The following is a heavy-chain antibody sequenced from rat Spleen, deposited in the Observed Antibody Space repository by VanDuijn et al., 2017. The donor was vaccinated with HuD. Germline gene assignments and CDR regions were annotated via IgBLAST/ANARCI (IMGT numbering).Heavy chain of an antibody. CDR1: GFTFSNYG. J-gene: IGHJ4*01. CDR2: ISNGGGNS. CDR3: TTVVLDA. Sequence: EVQLVESGGGLVQPGSSLKLSCIASGFTFSNYGMTWVRQAPTRGLEWVASISNGGGNSYYGDSVKGRFTASRYNGKNTLYLQMDSLRSEDTATYYCTTVVLDAWGQGASVTVSS. V-gene: IGHV5S13*01.